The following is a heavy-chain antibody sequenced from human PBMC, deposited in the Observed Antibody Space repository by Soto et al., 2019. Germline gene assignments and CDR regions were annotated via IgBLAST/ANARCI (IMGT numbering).Heavy chain of an antibody. Sequence: TLSLTCTVSGGSISSSGYYWSWIRQHPGKGREWIGYIYYSGSTYYNPSLKSRVTIAIATTKNQFSLKLSSVTATDSAVYYCASLSVAIFEVVNKFDFWGQGTLVTVSS. D-gene: IGHD3-3*01. CDR2: IYYSGST. V-gene: IGHV4-31*03. J-gene: IGHJ4*02. CDR1: GGSISSSGYY. CDR3: ASLSVAIFEVVNKFDF.